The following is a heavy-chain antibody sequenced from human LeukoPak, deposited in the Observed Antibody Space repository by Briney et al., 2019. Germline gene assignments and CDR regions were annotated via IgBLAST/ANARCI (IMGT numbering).Heavy chain of an antibody. CDR2: IYSSGIT. D-gene: IGHD1-1*01. CDR1: GASISSNY. V-gene: IGHV4-59*01. Sequence: SETLSLTCAVSGASISSNYWNWIRQPPGKGREGIAYIYSSGITSYTPSLKSPVTISVDTSKTQFSRKLSSVTAADTAVYYCARWNEALDFWGQGTLVAVSS. CDR3: ARWNEALDF. J-gene: IGHJ4*02.